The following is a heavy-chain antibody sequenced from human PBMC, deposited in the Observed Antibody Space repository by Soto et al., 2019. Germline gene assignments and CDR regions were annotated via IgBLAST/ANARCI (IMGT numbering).Heavy chain of an antibody. Sequence: SETLSLTCSVYVGSFSCYFCNWIRQTPGKGLEWIGKVNHNGINNYNPSLKSRVTISLDMSKNQISLKLTSVTAADTAVYYCARGGSSDWKVAFDFWGQGTMVTVSS. CDR2: VNHNGIN. CDR1: VGSFSCYF. CDR3: ARGGSSDWKVAFDF. V-gene: IGHV4-34*01. D-gene: IGHD6-19*01. J-gene: IGHJ3*01.